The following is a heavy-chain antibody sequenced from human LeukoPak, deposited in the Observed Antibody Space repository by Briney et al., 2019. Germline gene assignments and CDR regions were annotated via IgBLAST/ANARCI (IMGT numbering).Heavy chain of an antibody. Sequence: SETLSLTCTVSGYSISSGYYWGWIRQPPGKGLEWIGSIYHSGSTYYNPSLKSRVTISVDTSNNQFSLQLTSVSAADTAVYYCARNLRFFDYWGHGALVTVFS. CDR3: ARNLRFFDY. V-gene: IGHV4-38-2*02. CDR1: GYSISSGYY. CDR2: IYHSGST. J-gene: IGHJ4*01. D-gene: IGHD3-3*01.